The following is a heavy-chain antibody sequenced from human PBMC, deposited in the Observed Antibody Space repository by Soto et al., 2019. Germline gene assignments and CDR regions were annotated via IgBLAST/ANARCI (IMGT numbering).Heavy chain of an antibody. CDR3: ARDGVVAALDY. Sequence: QVQLVESGGGVVQPGRSRRLSCAASGFTFSSYAMHWVRQAPGKGLEWVAVISYDGSNKYYADSVKGRFTISRDNSKNTLYLQMNSLRAEDTAVYYCARDGVVAALDYWGQGTLVTVSS. CDR2: ISYDGSNK. J-gene: IGHJ4*02. CDR1: GFTFSSYA. D-gene: IGHD2-15*01. V-gene: IGHV3-30-3*01.